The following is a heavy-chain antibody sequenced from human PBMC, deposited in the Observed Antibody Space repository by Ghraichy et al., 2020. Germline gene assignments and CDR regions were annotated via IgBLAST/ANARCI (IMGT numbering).Heavy chain of an antibody. V-gene: IGHV4-34*01. J-gene: IGHJ4*02. D-gene: IGHD2-2*02. CDR3: ARARRVCSSTSCYTVFDY. Sequence: SETLSLTCAVYGGSFSGYYWSWIRQPPGKGLEWIGEINHSGSTNYNPYLKSRVTISVDTSKNQFSLKLSSVTAADTAVYYCARARRVCSSTSCYTVFDYWGQGTLVTVSS. CDR2: INHSGST. CDR1: GGSFSGYY.